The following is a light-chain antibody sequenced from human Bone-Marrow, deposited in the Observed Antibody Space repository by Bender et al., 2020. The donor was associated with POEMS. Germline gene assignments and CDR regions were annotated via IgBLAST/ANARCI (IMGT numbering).Light chain of an antibody. V-gene: IGLV3-1*01. J-gene: IGLJ3*02. CDR2: EDT. Sequence: SYELTQPPSVSVSPGQTGSITCFGDKLGDKYVYWYQQKPGQSPVLVIYEDTKRPSGIPERFSGSKSGTSASLAITGLQAEDEGDYYCQSYDNSLGGWVFGGGTKLTVL. CDR3: QSYDNSLGGWV. CDR1: KLGDKY.